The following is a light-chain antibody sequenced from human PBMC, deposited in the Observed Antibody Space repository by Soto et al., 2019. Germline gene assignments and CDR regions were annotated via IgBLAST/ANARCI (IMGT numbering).Light chain of an antibody. CDR3: QQYGSSPRT. CDR1: PSVSSSY. V-gene: IGKV3-20*01. Sequence: EIVLTQSPGTLSLSPGERGTLSCRASPSVSSSYLAWYQQKPGQAPRLLIYGASSRATGIPDRFSGSGSGKDFILTISRLEPEDVALYYCQQYGSSPRTFGQGTKVEIK. J-gene: IGKJ1*01. CDR2: GAS.